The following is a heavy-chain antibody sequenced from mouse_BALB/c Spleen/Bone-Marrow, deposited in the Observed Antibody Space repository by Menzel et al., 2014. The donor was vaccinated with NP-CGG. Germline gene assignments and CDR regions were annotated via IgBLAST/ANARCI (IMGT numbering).Heavy chain of an antibody. V-gene: IGHV3-8*02. Sequence: EVQLQQSGPSLVKPSQTLSLTCSVTGDSITSGYWNWIRKFPGNKLEYMGYISYSGSTYYNPSLKSRMSITRDTSKNQYYLQLNSVTTEDTATYYCARSGGNYDYFDYWGQGTTLSFSS. CDR2: ISYSGST. J-gene: IGHJ2*01. D-gene: IGHD2-1*01. CDR1: GDSITSGY. CDR3: ARSGGNYDYFDY.